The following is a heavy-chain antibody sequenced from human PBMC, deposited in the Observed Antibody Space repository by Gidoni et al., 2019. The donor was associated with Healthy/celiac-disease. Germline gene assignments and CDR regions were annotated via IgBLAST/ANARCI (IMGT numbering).Heavy chain of an antibody. CDR1: GFTFSSYA. CDR3: VKGRGSGWLGDFDY. J-gene: IGHJ4*02. CDR2: ISSNGGST. Sequence: EVQLVESGGGLVQPGGSLRLSCSASGFTFSSYAMHWVRQAPGKGLEYVSAISSNGGSTYYADSVKGRFTISRDNSKNTLYLQMSSLRAEDTAVYYCVKGRGSGWLGDFDYWGQGTLVTVSS. D-gene: IGHD6-19*01. V-gene: IGHV3-64D*06.